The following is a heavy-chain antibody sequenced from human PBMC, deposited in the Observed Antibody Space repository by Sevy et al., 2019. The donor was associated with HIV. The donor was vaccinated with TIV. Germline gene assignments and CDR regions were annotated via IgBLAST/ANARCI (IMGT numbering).Heavy chain of an antibody. D-gene: IGHD6-19*01. CDR2: ISYDGSNK. J-gene: IGHJ4*02. CDR3: AKDKIAVAGSYYFDY. V-gene: IGHV3-30*18. Sequence: GESLKISCAASGFTFSSYGMHWVRQAPGKGLEWVAVISYDGSNKYYADSVKGRFTISRDNSKNTLYLQMNSLRAEDTAVYYCAKDKIAVAGSYYFDYWGQGTLVTVSS. CDR1: GFTFSSYG.